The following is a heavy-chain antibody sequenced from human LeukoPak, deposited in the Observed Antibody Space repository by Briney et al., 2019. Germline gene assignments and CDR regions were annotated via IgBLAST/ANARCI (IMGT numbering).Heavy chain of an antibody. CDR1: GFTFSSYA. J-gene: IGHJ4*02. D-gene: IGHD3-3*01. Sequence: GGSLRLSCAASGFTFSSYAMHWVRQAPGKGLEWVAVISYDGSNKYYADSVEGRFTISRDNSKSTLYLQMNSLRAEDTAVYYCARDPTAYYDFWSGYSVGYFDYWGQGTLVTVSS. CDR2: ISYDGSNK. V-gene: IGHV3-30*04. CDR3: ARDPTAYYDFWSGYSVGYFDY.